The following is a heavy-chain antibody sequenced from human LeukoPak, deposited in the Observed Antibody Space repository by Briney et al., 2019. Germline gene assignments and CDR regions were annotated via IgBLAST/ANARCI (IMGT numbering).Heavy chain of an antibody. CDR2: INPNSGGT. V-gene: IGHV1-2*02. CDR3: VRDSFGSAWNELEY. J-gene: IGHJ4*02. CDR1: GYTFTGYY. D-gene: IGHD1-1*01. Sequence: ASVKVSCKASGYTFTGYYMHWVRQAPGQGLEWMGWINPNSGGTNYAQKFQGRVTMTRDTSISTVHMDLSRLTSDDTAVYYCVRDSFGSAWNELEYWGQGTVVTVSS.